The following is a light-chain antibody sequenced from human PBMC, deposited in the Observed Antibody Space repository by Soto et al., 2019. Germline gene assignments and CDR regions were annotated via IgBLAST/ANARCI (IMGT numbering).Light chain of an antibody. CDR1: QSIHTS. V-gene: IGKV3-11*01. Sequence: VLTQSPATLSLSPGERATLSCRASQSIHTSLACCQQKPGQPPRLVVYDSTLRANGVPDRFGGSRSGTEFTLTINNLEPEDFAVYYCQQRNGWPPITFGQGTRLEI. J-gene: IGKJ5*01. CDR2: DST. CDR3: QQRNGWPPIT.